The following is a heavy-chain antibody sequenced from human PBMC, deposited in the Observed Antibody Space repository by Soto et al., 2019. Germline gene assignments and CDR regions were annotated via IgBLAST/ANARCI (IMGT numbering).Heavy chain of an antibody. CDR3: ATLAIAAVSGMDV. CDR2: IDPSDSYT. D-gene: IGHD6-13*01. CDR1: GYSFTGYW. V-gene: IGHV5-10-1*01. Sequence: GESLKISCKGSGYSFTGYWISWVRQMPGKGLEWMGRIDPSDSYTNYSPSFQGHVTISADKSISTAYLQWSSLKASDTAMYHRATLAIAAVSGMDVWGQGTTVTVSS. J-gene: IGHJ6*02.